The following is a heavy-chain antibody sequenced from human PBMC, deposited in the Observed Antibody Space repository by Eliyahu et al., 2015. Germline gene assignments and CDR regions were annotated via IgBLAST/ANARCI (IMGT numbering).Heavy chain of an antibody. CDR2: IDWDDDK. V-gene: IGHV2-70*15. J-gene: IGHJ4*02. D-gene: IGHD2-15*01. CDR3: ARTPKRYCSGGSCYFPDY. Sequence: QVTLRESGPALVKPTQTLTLTCTFSGFSLSTSGMCVSWIRQPPGKALEWLARIDWDDDKYYSTSLKTRLTISKDTSKNQVVLTMTNMDPVDTATYYCARTPKRYCSGGSCYFPDYWGQGTLVTVSS. CDR1: GFSLSTSGMC.